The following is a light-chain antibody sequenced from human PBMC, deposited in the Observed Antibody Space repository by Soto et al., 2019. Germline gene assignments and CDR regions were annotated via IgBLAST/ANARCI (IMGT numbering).Light chain of an antibody. Sequence: QAVVTQEPSLTVSPGGTVTLTCGSSTGAVTSGHYPYWFQQKPGQAPRTLIYDTSNKHSWTPARFSGSLLGGKAALTLSGAQPEDEAEYYCLLSYSGAEGVCGGGTKLTVL. CDR3: LLSYSGAEGV. CDR2: DTS. J-gene: IGLJ2*01. CDR1: TGAVTSGHY. V-gene: IGLV7-46*01.